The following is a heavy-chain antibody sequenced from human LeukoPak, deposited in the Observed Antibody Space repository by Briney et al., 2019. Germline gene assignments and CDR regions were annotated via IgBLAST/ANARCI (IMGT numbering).Heavy chain of an antibody. CDR3: ARRYSSSWYSMDV. D-gene: IGHD6-13*01. J-gene: IGHJ6*02. CDR2: ISSSSSHT. CDR1: GFDFSDYY. Sequence: PGGSLRLSCAASGFDFSDYYMTWIRQAPGKGLEWLSYISSSSSHTNYADSVKGRFTISRDNAKKSLYLQMNSLRAEDTALYYCARRYSSSWYSMDVWGQRTTVTVSS. V-gene: IGHV3-11*03.